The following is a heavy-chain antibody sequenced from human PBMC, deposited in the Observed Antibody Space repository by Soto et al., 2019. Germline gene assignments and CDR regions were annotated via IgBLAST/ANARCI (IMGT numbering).Heavy chain of an antibody. V-gene: IGHV3-23*01. D-gene: IGHD6-6*01. CDR2: ISGSGGST. CDR3: AKDLAPAIYSSSKSY. CDR1: GFTFSSYA. J-gene: IGHJ4*02. Sequence: GGSLRLSCAASGFTFSSYAMSWVRQAPGKGLEWVSAISGSGGSTYYADSVKGRFTISRDNSKNTLYLQMNSLRAEDTAVYYCAKDLAPAIYSSSKSYWGQGTLVTSPQ.